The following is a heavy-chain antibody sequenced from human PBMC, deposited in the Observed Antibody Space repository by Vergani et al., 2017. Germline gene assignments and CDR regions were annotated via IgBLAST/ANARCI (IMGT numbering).Heavy chain of an antibody. CDR2: FYYSGST. CDR3: ARVRLVPAAIFYVDV. V-gene: IGHV4-59*01. J-gene: IGHJ6*03. CDR1: GGSISSYY. Sequence: QVQLQESGPGLVKPSETLSLTCTVSGGSISSYYWSSIRQPPGKGLECIGYFYYSGSTNYNPSLKSRVTISVDTSKNQFSLKLSSVTAADTAVYYCARVRLVPAAIFYVDVWGKGTTVTVSS. D-gene: IGHD2-2*01.